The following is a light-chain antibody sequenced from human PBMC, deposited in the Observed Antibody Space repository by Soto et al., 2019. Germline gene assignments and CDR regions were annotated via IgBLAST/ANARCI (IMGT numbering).Light chain of an antibody. Sequence: DIQKTQSPATLSASVGDRVTITCRASQSISSWLAWYQQKPGRAPNLLIYKASSLETGVPSRFSGSGSGTEFTLTITSLQPDDFATYYCQHYDSYPYTFGQGTKLEIK. CDR2: KAS. J-gene: IGKJ2*01. CDR1: QSISSW. CDR3: QHYDSYPYT. V-gene: IGKV1-5*03.